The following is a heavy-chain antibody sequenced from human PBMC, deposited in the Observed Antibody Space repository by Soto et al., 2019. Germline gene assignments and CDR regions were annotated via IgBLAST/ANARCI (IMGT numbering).Heavy chain of an antibody. V-gene: IGHV4-34*01. Sequence: PSETLSLTCAVYGGSFSGYYWSWIRQPPGKGLEWIGEINHSGSTNYNPSLKSRVTISVDTSKNQFSLKLSPVTAADTAVYYCARSLIPDSSGWDGFDYWGQGTLVTVSS. D-gene: IGHD6-19*01. CDR1: GGSFSGYY. CDR2: INHSGST. CDR3: ARSLIPDSSGWDGFDY. J-gene: IGHJ4*02.